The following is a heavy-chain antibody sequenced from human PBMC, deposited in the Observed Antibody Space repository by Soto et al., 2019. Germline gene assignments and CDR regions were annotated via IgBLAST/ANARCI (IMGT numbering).Heavy chain of an antibody. CDR3: ASLDTPDLDY. CDR2: ISSSGSTI. V-gene: IGHV3-11*04. J-gene: IGHJ4*02. CDR1: GFTFSNYA. D-gene: IGHD5-18*01. Sequence: GGSLRLSCAASGFTFSNYAMSWVRQAPGKGLEWVSYISSSGSTIYYADSVKGRFTISRDNAKNSLYLQMNSLRAEDTAVYYCASLDTPDLDYWGQGTLVTVSS.